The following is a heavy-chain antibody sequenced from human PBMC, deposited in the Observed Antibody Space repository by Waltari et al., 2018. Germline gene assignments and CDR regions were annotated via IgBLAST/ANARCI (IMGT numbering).Heavy chain of an antibody. V-gene: IGHV3-49*03. J-gene: IGHJ4*02. CDR2: IRSKAYGGTT. D-gene: IGHD6-19*01. CDR3: TRETAVAGTSDYFDY. Sequence: VKLVESGGGLVQTGRSLRLACAASGFSFRDYAMTWFRQDPGKGLDGVGFIRSKAYGGTTEYAASVKGRFNISRDDSKNIAYLQMNSLKTEDTAVYYCTRETAVAGTSDYFDYWGQGTLVTVSS. CDR1: GFSFRDYA.